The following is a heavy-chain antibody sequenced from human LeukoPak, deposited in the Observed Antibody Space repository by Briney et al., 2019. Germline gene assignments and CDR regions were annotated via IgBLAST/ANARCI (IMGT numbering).Heavy chain of an antibody. Sequence: SETLSLTCTVSGGSISNSHYYWGWIRQPPGKGLEWIGSIYYSGSTYYSPSLKSRVTISVDTSKNQFSLKLRSVTAADTAVYYCARINYYGSSGYLRDEYYFDYWGQGTRVTVSS. D-gene: IGHD3-22*01. V-gene: IGHV4-39*07. CDR3: ARINYYGSSGYLRDEYYFDY. CDR1: GGSISNSHYY. J-gene: IGHJ4*02. CDR2: IYYSGST.